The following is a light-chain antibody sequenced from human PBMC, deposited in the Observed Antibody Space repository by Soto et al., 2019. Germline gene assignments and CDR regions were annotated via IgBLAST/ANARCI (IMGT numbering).Light chain of an antibody. CDR1: QSIRSD. J-gene: IGKJ2*01. CDR2: AAS. CDR3: LQSYSTPVT. Sequence: DIQMTQSPSSLSASVGDRVTITCRASQSIRSDLKWYQQKTGKAPKLLIYAASSLQSGVPSRFSGGGSETEFTLTISSLHPAVFATDYCLQSYSTPVTFGQGTKLEIK. V-gene: IGKV1-39*01.